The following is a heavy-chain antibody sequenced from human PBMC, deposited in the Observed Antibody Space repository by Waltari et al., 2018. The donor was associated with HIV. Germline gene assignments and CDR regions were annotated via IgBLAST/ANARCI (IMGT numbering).Heavy chain of an antibody. D-gene: IGHD3-16*01. V-gene: IGHV3-21*01. J-gene: IGHJ4*02. CDR2: ISRDSRYI. Sequence: DVQLVASGGGLVKPGGSLRLACAGSGLSFSYYSMNWVRQAPGKGLEWVSSISRDSRYIYYADSVKGRFTISRDNARNSLFLQMNSLRADDTAVYYCVRGGEGTYGDYWGQGTLVTVSS. CDR1: GLSFSYYS. CDR3: VRGGEGTYGDY.